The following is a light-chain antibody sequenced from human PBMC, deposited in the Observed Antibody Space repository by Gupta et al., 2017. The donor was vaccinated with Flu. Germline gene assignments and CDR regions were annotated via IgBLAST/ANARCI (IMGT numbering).Light chain of an antibody. CDR3: QQSYSTPRYT. CDR2: AAS. CDR1: QTVGTF. V-gene: IGKV1-39*01. Sequence: DIQMTQSPSSLSASVGDRVTITCRASQTVGTFLNWYQHKPGKAPQLLIYAASNLQGGVPSRFSGTGSETDFTLTISGLQPEDFAIYYCQQSYSTPRYTFGQGTRLDIK. J-gene: IGKJ5*01.